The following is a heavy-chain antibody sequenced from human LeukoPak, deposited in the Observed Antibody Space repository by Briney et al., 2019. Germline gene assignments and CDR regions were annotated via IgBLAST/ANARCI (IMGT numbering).Heavy chain of an antibody. CDR3: ARVSPYDGYNAREY. D-gene: IGHD5-24*01. J-gene: IGHJ4*02. Sequence: GGSLKLSCAASGFTFSGSAMHWVRQASGKGLEWVGRIRSKANSYATAYAASVKGRFTISRDDSKNTAYLQMNSLRAEDTAVYYCARVSPYDGYNAREYWGQGTLVTVSS. CDR2: IRSKANSYAT. V-gene: IGHV3-73*01. CDR1: GFTFSGSA.